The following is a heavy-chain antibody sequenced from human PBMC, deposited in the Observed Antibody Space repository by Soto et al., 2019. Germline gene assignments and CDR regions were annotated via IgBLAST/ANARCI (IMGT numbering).Heavy chain of an antibody. CDR3: AADIWELLTL. J-gene: IGHJ4*02. CDR1: GFTFTSPA. CDR2: IVVGSGNT. Sequence: SVKVSCKASGFTFTSPAVQRVRQARGQRLEWIGWIVVGSGNTNYAQKFQERVTITRDMSTSTAYMELSSLRSEDTAVYYCAADIWELLTLWGQGTLVTVSS. V-gene: IGHV1-58*01. D-gene: IGHD1-26*01.